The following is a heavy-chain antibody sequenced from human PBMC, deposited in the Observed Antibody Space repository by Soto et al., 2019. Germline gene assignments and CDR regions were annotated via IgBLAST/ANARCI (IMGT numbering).Heavy chain of an antibody. J-gene: IGHJ4*02. Sequence: EVQLVESGGGLVKPGGSVRLSCAASGFTFNNYGMNWVRQAPGKGLEWVSSISSTSSYIYYADSVKGRFTISRDNAKNSLYLQMNSLRAEDTAVYYCARDAELDGYLGWGQGTLVTVSS. V-gene: IGHV3-21*01. CDR2: ISSTSSYI. CDR1: GFTFNNYG. CDR3: ARDAELDGYLG. D-gene: IGHD5-12*01.